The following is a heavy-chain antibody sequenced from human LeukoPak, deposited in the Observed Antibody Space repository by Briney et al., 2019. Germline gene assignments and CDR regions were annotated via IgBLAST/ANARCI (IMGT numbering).Heavy chain of an antibody. CDR2: INHTGNT. CDR1: GGSFSGYY. D-gene: IGHD6-25*01. J-gene: IGHJ4*02. V-gene: IGHV4-34*01. CDR3: AKSGGSGLIDY. Sequence: SETLSLTCAVNGGSFSGYYWNWIRQPPGKRLEWIGEINHTGNTNYNPSLKRRVTISVDTSQKQFSLRLNSVTAADTAMYYCAKSGGSGLIDYWGQGTLVTVSS.